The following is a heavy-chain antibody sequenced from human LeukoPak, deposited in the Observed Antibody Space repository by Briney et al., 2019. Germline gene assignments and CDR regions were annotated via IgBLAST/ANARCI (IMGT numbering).Heavy chain of an antibody. J-gene: IGHJ4*02. CDR3: ARGSYSSGWFAIDY. D-gene: IGHD6-19*01. Sequence: PGGSLRLSCAASGFTFSSYSMNWVRQAPGKGLEWVSSISSSSSYIYYADSVKGRFTISRDNAKNSLYLQMNSLRAEDTAVYYCARGSYSSGWFAIDYWGQGTLVTVSS. CDR2: ISSSSSYI. CDR1: GFTFSSYS. V-gene: IGHV3-21*01.